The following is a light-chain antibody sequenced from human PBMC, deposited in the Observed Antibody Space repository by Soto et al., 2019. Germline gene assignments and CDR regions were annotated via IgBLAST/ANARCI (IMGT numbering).Light chain of an antibody. Sequence: QPVVTQPASVSGSPGQSITISCTGTSSDVGGYNYVSWYQQHPGKAPKLMIYDVSNRPSGVSNRFSGSKSGNTASLTISGLQAEDEADYYCSSYTSSSTYVFGTGTKLTVL. CDR2: DVS. CDR3: SSYTSSSTYV. V-gene: IGLV2-14*01. CDR1: SSDVGGYNY. J-gene: IGLJ1*01.